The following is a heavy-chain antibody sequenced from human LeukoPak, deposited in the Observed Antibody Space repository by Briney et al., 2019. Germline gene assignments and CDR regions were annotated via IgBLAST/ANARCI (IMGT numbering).Heavy chain of an antibody. V-gene: IGHV1-8*03. J-gene: IGHJ4*02. CDR1: GYTFTSYD. CDR2: MNPNSGNT. Sequence: ASVKVSCKASGYTFTSYDINWVRQATGQGLEWMGWMNPNSGNTGYAQKFQGRVTITGNTSISTAYMELSSLRSEDTAVYYCARGRGRTIFGVVIPPRPFDYWGQGTLVTVSS. D-gene: IGHD3-3*01. CDR3: ARGRGRTIFGVVIPPRPFDY.